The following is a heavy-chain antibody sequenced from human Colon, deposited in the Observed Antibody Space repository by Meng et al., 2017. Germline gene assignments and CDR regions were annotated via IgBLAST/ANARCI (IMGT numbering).Heavy chain of an antibody. J-gene: IGHJ4*02. CDR1: GYSFSDCY. CDR2: IVPNSGDT. V-gene: IGHV1-2*02. Sequence: QGQVVRSGDEVKRPGAAVKVSCKASGYSFSDCYIHWVRQAPGQGLEWMGWIVPNSGDTNYAQKFQGRVTMTRDASISTTYMELIRLTSDDTAVYYCARSTPSLDYWGQGTLVTVSS. CDR3: ARSTPSLDY. D-gene: IGHD2-15*01.